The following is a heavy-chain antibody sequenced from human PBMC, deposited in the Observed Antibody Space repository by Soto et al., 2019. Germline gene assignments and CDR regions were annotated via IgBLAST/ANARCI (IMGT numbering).Heavy chain of an antibody. Sequence: ASVKVSCKASGYTFTTYGVAWVRQAPGQGLEWLGWISGYTSKTNHTQKLQGRVTLTADTSTSTAYMELRSLRPDDTAVYYCARDTNMGYCSGGSCSWFDPWGQGTLVTVSS. CDR1: GYTFTTYG. V-gene: IGHV1-18*04. J-gene: IGHJ5*02. D-gene: IGHD2-15*01. CDR3: ARDTNMGYCSGGSCSWFDP. CDR2: ISGYTSKT.